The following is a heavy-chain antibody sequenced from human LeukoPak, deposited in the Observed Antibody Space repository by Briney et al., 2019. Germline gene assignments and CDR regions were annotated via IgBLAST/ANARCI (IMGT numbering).Heavy chain of an antibody. J-gene: IGHJ4*02. Sequence: SQTLSLTCTVSGGSISSGGYYWSWIRQHPGKGLEWIGYIYYSGSTYYNPSLKSRVTISVDTSKNQFSLKLSSVTAADTAVYYCARVRDRYGETDYWGQGALVTVSS. CDR3: ARVRDRYGETDY. CDR2: IYYSGST. V-gene: IGHV4-31*03. D-gene: IGHD3-10*01. CDR1: GGSISSGGYY.